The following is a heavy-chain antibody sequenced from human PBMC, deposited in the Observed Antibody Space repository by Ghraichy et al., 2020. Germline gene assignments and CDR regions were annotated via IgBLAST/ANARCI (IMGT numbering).Heavy chain of an antibody. J-gene: IGHJ4*02. CDR1: GGSFSGYY. D-gene: IGHD3-10*01. Sequence: SETLSLTCAVYGGSFSGYYWSWIRQPPGKGLEWIGEINHSGSTNYNPSLKSRVTISVDTFKNQFSLKLSSVTAADTAVYYCARGRSGSYYRNGFGYWGQGTLVTVSS. V-gene: IGHV4-34*01. CDR2: INHSGST. CDR3: ARGRSGSYYRNGFGY.